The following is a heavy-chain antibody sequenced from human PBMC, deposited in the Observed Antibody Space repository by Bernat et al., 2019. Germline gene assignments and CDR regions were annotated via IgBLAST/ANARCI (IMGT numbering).Heavy chain of an antibody. D-gene: IGHD6-19*01. J-gene: IGHJ4*02. CDR2: INPNSGGT. CDR1: GYTFTGYY. Sequence: QVQLVQSGAEVKKPGASVKVSCKASGYTFTGYYMHWVRQAPGQGLEWMGWINPNSGGTNYAQKFQGWVTMTRDTSISTAYMGLSRLRSDDTAVYCCARDPAGYSSGWVFDYWGQGTLVTVSS. CDR3: ARDPAGYSSGWVFDY. V-gene: IGHV1-2*04.